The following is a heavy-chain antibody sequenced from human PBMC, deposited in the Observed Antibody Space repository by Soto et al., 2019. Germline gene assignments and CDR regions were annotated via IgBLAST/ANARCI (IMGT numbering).Heavy chain of an antibody. D-gene: IGHD3-16*01. Sequence: SETLSLTCTVSGDSISNYYWSWIRRPPGKGLEWIGYIHYSGSTNYNPSLKSRVTISADTSKNQFSLRLNSVTAADTAVYYCARVKSLRGGYYYYMDVWGKGTTVTVSS. CDR2: IHYSGST. J-gene: IGHJ6*03. CDR1: GDSISNYY. V-gene: IGHV4-59*01. CDR3: ARVKSLRGGYYYYMDV.